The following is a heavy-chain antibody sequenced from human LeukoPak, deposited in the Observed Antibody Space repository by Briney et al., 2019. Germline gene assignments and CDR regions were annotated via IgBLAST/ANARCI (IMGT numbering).Heavy chain of an antibody. CDR3: ARLVPLFGPLWSGYQNWFDP. J-gene: IGHJ5*02. D-gene: IGHD3-3*01. CDR2: IYYSGST. V-gene: IGHV4-39*01. Sequence: SETLSLTCTVSGGSISSSTYYWGWIRQPPGKGLEWIGSIYYSGSTYHNQSLNSRITISVDTSRNQLSLQLRSVTAADTAVYYCARLVPLFGPLWSGYQNWFDPWGQGTLVTVSS. CDR1: GGSISSSTYY.